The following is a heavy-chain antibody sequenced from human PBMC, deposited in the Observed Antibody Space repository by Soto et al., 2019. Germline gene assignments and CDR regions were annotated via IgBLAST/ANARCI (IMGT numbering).Heavy chain of an antibody. CDR2: ISAYNGNT. V-gene: IGHV1-18*01. CDR3: ARARITVTTDYFDY. J-gene: IGHJ4*02. D-gene: IGHD4-17*01. CDR1: GYTFTSYG. Sequence: GASVKVSCKASGYTFTSYGISWVRQAPGQGLEWMGWISAYNGNTNYAQKLQGRVTMTTDTSTSTAYMELRSLRSDDTAVYYCARARITVTTDYFDYWGQGTLVTVSS.